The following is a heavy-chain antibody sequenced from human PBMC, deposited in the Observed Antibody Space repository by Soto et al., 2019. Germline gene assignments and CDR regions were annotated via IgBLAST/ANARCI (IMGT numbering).Heavy chain of an antibody. D-gene: IGHD3-22*01. J-gene: IGHJ4*02. V-gene: IGHV4-4*07. CDR2: IYTSGST. CDR3: AGRTYYHDSSGYSDVDY. CDR1: GGSISSYY. Sequence: SETLSLTCTVSGGSISSYYWSWIRQPAGKGLEWIGRIYTSGSTNYNPSLKSRVTMSVDTSKNQFSLKLSSVTAADTAVYYCAGRTYYHDSSGYSDVDYWAQGTLVTVS.